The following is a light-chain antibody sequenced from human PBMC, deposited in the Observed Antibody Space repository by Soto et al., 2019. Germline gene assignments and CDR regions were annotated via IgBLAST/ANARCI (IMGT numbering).Light chain of an antibody. V-gene: IGKV4-1*01. Sequence: DIVMTQSPDSLAVSLGERATINCKSSQSVLYSSNNKNYLAWYQQKPGQPPKLLMYWASTRESGVPDRFSGSGSGTDFTLTISSLQAEDVAVYYCQQYYGIPRTFGQGTKVEIK. CDR3: QQYYGIPRT. CDR1: QSVLYSSNNKNY. J-gene: IGKJ1*01. CDR2: WAS.